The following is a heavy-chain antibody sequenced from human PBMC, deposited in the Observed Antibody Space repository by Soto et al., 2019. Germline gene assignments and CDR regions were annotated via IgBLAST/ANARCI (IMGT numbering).Heavy chain of an antibody. V-gene: IGHV1-69*18. Sequence: QVQLVQAGAEVKKPGSSVTVSCKASGGTFSSYAISCVRQAPGQGLEWVGRIIPFIGTANYAQKFQGRVTITADESTSTAYMELTSLRSEDTAVYYCARVVMTTVPASYYYGLDVWGQGTTVTVSS. J-gene: IGHJ6*02. D-gene: IGHD4-17*01. CDR2: IIPFIGTA. CDR1: GGTFSSYA. CDR3: ARVVMTTVPASYYYGLDV.